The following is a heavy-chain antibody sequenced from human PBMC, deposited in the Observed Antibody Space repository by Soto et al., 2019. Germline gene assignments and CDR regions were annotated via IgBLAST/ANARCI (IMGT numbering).Heavy chain of an antibody. CDR3: AREYSSSWIRYFDY. CDR1: GFTFNRFG. CDR2: ISGGGEYT. V-gene: IGHV3-23*01. D-gene: IGHD6-13*01. Sequence: GGSLRLSCAASGFTFNRFGMNWVRQAPGKGLECVSAISGGGEYTSYAESVRGRFTISRDNSKNTLYLQMNSLRADDTAVYYCAREYSSSWIRYFDYWGQGTLVTVSS. J-gene: IGHJ4*02.